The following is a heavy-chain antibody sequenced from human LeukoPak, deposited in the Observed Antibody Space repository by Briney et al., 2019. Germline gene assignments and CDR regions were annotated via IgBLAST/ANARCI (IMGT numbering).Heavy chain of an antibody. Sequence: RGASVKVSCKTSGYTFTGYYMHWVRQAPGQGLEWMGWINPNSGGTNYAQKFQGRVTMTRDTSISTAYMELSSLRSDDTAVYYCARGYSIERRFFDYWGQGTLVTVSS. CDR1: GYTFTGYY. J-gene: IGHJ4*02. D-gene: IGHD6-13*01. CDR3: ARGYSIERRFFDY. V-gene: IGHV1-2*02. CDR2: INPNSGGT.